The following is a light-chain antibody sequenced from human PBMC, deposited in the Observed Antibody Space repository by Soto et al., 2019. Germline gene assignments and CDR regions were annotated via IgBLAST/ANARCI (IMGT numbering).Light chain of an antibody. CDR1: QGIGNA. CDR2: KAS. J-gene: IGKJ5*01. CDR3: QQYNSYPIT. Sequence: AIQMTQSPSSLSASVGDRVTISCRASQGIGNALGWYQQTPGKAHNXLIYKASNLQSGVPSRFSALGSGTELTINIGSLQPGDGETYDGQQYNSYPITFGQGTRLEIK. V-gene: IGKV1-6*01.